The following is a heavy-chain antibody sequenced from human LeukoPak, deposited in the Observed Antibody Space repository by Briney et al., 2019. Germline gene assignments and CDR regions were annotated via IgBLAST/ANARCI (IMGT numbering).Heavy chain of an antibody. J-gene: IGHJ4*02. V-gene: IGHV3-66*01. D-gene: IGHD4-17*01. CDR1: GFTVSSNY. CDR3: ARAPMTTVTNSDY. CDR2: IYSGGNT. Sequence: GGSLRLSRAASGFTVSSNYMSWVRQAPGKGLEWVSVIYSGGNTYYADSVKGRFTISRDNSKNTVYLQMNSLRAEDTAVYYCARAPMTTVTNSDYWGQGILVSVSS.